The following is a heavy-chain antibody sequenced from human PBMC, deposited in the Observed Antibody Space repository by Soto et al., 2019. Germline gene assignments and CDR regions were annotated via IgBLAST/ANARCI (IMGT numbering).Heavy chain of an antibody. CDR3: ARGRQLWLLGYYYYGMDV. D-gene: IGHD5-18*01. CDR1: GGTFSSYA. Sequence: QVQLVQSGAEVKKPGSSVKVSCKASGGTFSSYAISWVRQAPGQGLEWMGGIISIFGTANYAQKFQGRVTITADESTSTAYMELSSLRSEDTAVYYCARGRQLWLLGYYYYGMDVWGQGTTVTVSS. CDR2: IISIFGTA. J-gene: IGHJ6*02. V-gene: IGHV1-69*01.